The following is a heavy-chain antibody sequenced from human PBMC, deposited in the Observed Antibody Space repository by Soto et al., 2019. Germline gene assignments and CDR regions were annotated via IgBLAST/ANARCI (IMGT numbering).Heavy chain of an antibody. CDR1: GFTFSSYW. D-gene: IGHD1-1*01. CDR3: ARGETAHWYLDL. V-gene: IGHV3-7*01. J-gene: IGHJ2*01. Sequence: GGSMRLSCGVSGFTFSSYWMSWVRQAPGKGLEWVANIKQDGSEKYYVGSVKGRFTISKDNAKNSLYLQMNSLRAEDTAVYYCARGETAHWYLDLWGRGTLVTVSS. CDR2: IKQDGSEK.